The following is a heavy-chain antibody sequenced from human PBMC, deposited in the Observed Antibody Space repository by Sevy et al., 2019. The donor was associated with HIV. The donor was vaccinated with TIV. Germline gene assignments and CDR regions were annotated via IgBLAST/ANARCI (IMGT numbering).Heavy chain of an antibody. CDR1: GFTLSKFS. Sequence: GGSLRLSCAASGFTLSKFSMTWVRQVPGRGLEWVSTIGIRGDDTYYADSVKGWFTTSRDNAKNTLYLQMNSLRAEDTAVYYCARGSRGTFGSWGQGTLVTVSS. V-gene: IGHV3-23*01. CDR2: IGIRGDDT. CDR3: ARGSRGTFGS. D-gene: IGHD1-26*01. J-gene: IGHJ4*02.